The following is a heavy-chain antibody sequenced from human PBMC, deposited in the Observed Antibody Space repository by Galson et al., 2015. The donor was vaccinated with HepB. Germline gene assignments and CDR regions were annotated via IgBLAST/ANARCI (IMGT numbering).Heavy chain of an antibody. V-gene: IGHV1-69*10. D-gene: IGHD3-22*01. CDR1: GGTFSSYA. J-gene: IGHJ5*02. CDR2: IIPIMDIA. Sequence: SVKVSCKASGGTFSSYAISWVRQAPGQGLEWMGGIIPIMDIANYAQKFQGRVTITADKSTSTAYMELSSLRSEDTAVYYCARAESSYDSSGYSRWFDPWGQGTLVTVSS. CDR3: ARAESSYDSSGYSRWFDP.